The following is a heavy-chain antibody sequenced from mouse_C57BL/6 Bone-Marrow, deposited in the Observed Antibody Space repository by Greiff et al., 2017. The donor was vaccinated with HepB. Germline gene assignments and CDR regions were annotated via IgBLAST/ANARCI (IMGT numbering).Heavy chain of an antibody. CDR2: IDPSDSYT. CDR3: AREGYGYDLDY. Sequence: VQLQQSGAELVKPGASVKLSCKASGYTFTSYWMQWVKQRPGQGLEWIGEIDPSDSYTNYNQKFKGKATLTVDTSSSTAYMQLSSLTSEDSAVYYCAREGYGYDLDYWGQGTTLTVSS. J-gene: IGHJ2*01. CDR1: GYTFTSYW. D-gene: IGHD2-2*01. V-gene: IGHV1-50*01.